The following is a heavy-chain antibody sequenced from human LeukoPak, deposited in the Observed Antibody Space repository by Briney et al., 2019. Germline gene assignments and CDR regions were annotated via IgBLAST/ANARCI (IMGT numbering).Heavy chain of an antibody. J-gene: IGHJ4*02. Sequence: SETLSLTCTVSDGSISSSSYYWGWIRQPPGKGLEWIGSIYYSGSTYYNPSLKSRVTISVDTSKNQSSLKLSSVTAADTAVYYCARRALKWSTAFDYWGQGTLVTVSS. CDR1: DGSISSSSYY. CDR2: IYYSGST. D-gene: IGHD5-18*01. CDR3: ARRALKWSTAFDY. V-gene: IGHV4-39*01.